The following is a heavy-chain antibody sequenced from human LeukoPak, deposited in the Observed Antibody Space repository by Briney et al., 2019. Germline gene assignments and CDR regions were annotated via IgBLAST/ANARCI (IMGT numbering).Heavy chain of an antibody. D-gene: IGHD4-11*01. V-gene: IGHV4-59*01. CDR2: IYYSGRT. CDR1: GGFFSNYY. Sequence: SETLSLTCAVNGGFFSNYYWSWIRQPPGKGLEWIGYIYYSGRTYYNPALKSRITRSVGMSKNQSSLKLSSMTAADPAVYYCARGSYSPHSWGQGTLVSVSS. J-gene: IGHJ4*02. CDR3: ARGSYSPHS.